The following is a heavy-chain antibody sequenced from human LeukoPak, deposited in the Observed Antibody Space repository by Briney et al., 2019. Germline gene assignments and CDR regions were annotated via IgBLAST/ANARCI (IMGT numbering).Heavy chain of an antibody. J-gene: IGHJ4*02. Sequence: PSETLSLTCTVSGGSISSYYWSWLRQPAGKGLEWIGRIYTSGSTNYNPSLKSRVTMSVDTSKNQFSLELSSVTAADTAVYYCARGQQGYYYDSSGYPASFDYWGQGTLVTVSS. CDR2: IYTSGST. V-gene: IGHV4-4*07. D-gene: IGHD3-22*01. CDR1: GGSISSYY. CDR3: ARGQQGYYYDSSGYPASFDY.